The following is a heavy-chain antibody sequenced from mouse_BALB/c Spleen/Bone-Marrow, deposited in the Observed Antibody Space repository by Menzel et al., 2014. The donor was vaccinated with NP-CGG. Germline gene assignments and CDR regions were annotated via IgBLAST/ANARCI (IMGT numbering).Heavy chain of an antibody. CDR1: GFTFSDYY. D-gene: IGHD2-4*01. V-gene: IGHV5-4*02. CDR3: ARGRIYYDYDVGDY. Sequence: EVKLVESGGGLVKPGGSLKLSCAASGFTFSDYYMYWVRQTPEKRLEWVATISDGGSYTYYPDSVKGRFTISRDNAKNNLYLQMSRLKSEDTAMYYCARGRIYYDYDVGDYWGQGTTLTVSS. CDR2: ISDGGSYT. J-gene: IGHJ2*01.